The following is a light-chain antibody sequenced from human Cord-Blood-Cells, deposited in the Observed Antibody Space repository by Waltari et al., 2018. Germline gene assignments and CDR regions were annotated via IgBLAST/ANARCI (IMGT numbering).Light chain of an antibody. Sequence: DIVMTQSPDSLAVSLGERPTINCKSSQSVLYSSNNKNYLAWYQQKPGQPPKLLIYWASTRESGVPDRFSGSGSGTDFTLTISSLQAEDVAVYYFQQYYSTPYTFGQGTKLEIK. CDR3: QQYYSTPYT. CDR1: QSVLYSSNNKNY. CDR2: WAS. V-gene: IGKV4-1*01. J-gene: IGKJ2*01.